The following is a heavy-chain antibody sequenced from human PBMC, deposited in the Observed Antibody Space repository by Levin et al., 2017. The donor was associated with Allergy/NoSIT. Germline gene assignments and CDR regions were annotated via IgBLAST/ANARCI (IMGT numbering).Heavy chain of an antibody. D-gene: IGHD1-1*01. V-gene: IGHV5-51*01. Sequence: GASVKVSCKGSGYSFTSYWIGWVRQMPGKGLEWMGIIYPGDSDTRYSPSFQGQVTISADKSISTAYLQWSSLKASDTAMYYCARMRYSWNEGVDYWGQGTLVTVSS. CDR3: ARMRYSWNEGVDY. CDR2: IYPGDSDT. J-gene: IGHJ4*02. CDR1: GYSFTSYW.